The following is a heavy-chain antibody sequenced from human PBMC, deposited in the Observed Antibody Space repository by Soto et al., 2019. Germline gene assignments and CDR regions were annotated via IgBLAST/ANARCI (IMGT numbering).Heavy chain of an antibody. CDR2: INSDGSST. Sequence: VQLVESGGGVVQPGRSLRLSCAASGFTFSSYGMHWVRQAPGKGLEWVSRINSDGSSTSYADSVKGRFTISRDNAKNTLYLQMNSLRAEDTAVYYCARGLQPYNLFDYWGQGTLVTVSS. V-gene: IGHV3-74*02. CDR3: ARGLQPYNLFDY. J-gene: IGHJ4*02. CDR1: GFTFSSYG. D-gene: IGHD1-1*01.